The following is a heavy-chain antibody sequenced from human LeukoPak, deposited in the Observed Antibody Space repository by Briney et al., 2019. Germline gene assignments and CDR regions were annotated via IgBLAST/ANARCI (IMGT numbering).Heavy chain of an antibody. CDR1: GGTFSSYA. D-gene: IGHD2-2*01. Sequence: ASVKVSCKASGGTFSSYAISWVRQAPGQGLEWMGGIIPIFGTANYAQKFQGRVTITADESTSTAYMELSSLRSEDTAEYYCARGWDCSSTSCSSYGMDVWGQGTTVTVSS. CDR3: ARGWDCSSTSCSSYGMDV. V-gene: IGHV1-69*13. CDR2: IIPIFGTA. J-gene: IGHJ6*02.